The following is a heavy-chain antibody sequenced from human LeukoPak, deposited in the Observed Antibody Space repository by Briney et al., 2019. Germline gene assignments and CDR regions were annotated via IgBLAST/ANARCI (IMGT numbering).Heavy chain of an antibody. CDR1: GGSLSGFF. V-gene: IGHV4-4*07. J-gene: IGHJ5*02. CDR2: IYGSGAT. Sequence: PSETLSLTRVVSGGSLSGFFWSWIRQPAGKGLQWIGRIYGSGATNYSPSLQSRVTMSVDTSRNQFSLNLTSVTAADTAVYYCVKDQSTTLTKSWFDPWGQGTLVTVSS. D-gene: IGHD4-17*01. CDR3: VKDQSTTLTKSWFDP.